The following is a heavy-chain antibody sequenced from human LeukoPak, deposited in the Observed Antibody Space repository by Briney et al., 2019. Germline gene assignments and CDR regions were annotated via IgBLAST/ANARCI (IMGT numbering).Heavy chain of an antibody. CDR3: ARGSAGTFDY. CDR1: GGSISNYY. D-gene: IGHD6-13*01. J-gene: IGHJ4*02. CDR2: VYYSGST. V-gene: IGHV4-59*08. Sequence: SETLSLTCTVSGGSISNYYWSWIRQPPGKGLEWIGYVYYSGSTNYNPSLRSRVTISVDTSKNQFSLKLSSVTAADTAVYYCARGSAGTFDYWGQGTLVTVSS.